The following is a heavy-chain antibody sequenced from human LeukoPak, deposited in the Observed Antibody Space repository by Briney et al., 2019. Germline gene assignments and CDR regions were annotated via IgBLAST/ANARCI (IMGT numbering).Heavy chain of an antibody. CDR2: INIGNGDT. CDR1: GYTFINHA. V-gene: IGHV1-3*04. CDR3: ARRLGRSFDY. Sequence: ASVKVSCKASGYTFINHAIHWVRQAPGQRLEWMGWINIGNGDTKYSQNFQGRLTISRDTSATTAYMDLSGLRSEDTAVFYCARRLGRSFDYWGQGTLVTVSS. J-gene: IGHJ4*02. D-gene: IGHD2-21*01.